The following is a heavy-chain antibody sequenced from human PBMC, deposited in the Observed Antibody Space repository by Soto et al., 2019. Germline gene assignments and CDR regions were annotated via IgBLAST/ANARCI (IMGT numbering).Heavy chain of an antibody. CDR1: GGSISSYY. Sequence: SETLSLTCTVSGGSISSYYWSWIRQPPGKGLEWIGYIYYSGSTNYNPSLKSRVTISVDTSKNQFSLKLRSVTAADTAVYYCACQPSGWLGMRAFEIWGQGKMVTVSS. CDR3: ACQPSGWLGMRAFEI. V-gene: IGHV4-59*01. D-gene: IGHD6-19*01. CDR2: IYYSGST. J-gene: IGHJ3*02.